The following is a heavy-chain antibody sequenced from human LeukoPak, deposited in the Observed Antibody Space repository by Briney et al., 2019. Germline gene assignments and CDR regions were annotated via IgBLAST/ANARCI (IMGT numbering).Heavy chain of an antibody. Sequence: PSETLSLTCTVSGGSISSYYWSWIRQPPGKGLEWIGYIYSSGSTNYNPSLKSRVTISVDTSKNQFSLKLSSVTAADTAVYYCARLRYDILTGYNYYYYGMDVWGQGTTVTVSS. CDR1: GGSISSYY. D-gene: IGHD3-9*01. J-gene: IGHJ6*02. CDR3: ARLRYDILTGYNYYYYGMDV. V-gene: IGHV4-59*01. CDR2: IYSSGST.